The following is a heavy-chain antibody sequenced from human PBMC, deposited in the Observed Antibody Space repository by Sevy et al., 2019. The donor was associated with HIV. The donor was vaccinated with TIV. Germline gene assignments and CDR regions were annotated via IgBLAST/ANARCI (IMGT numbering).Heavy chain of an antibody. CDR3: ARGSSSWYDY. CDR1: GYTFTTYN. CDR2: ISPYNGNR. J-gene: IGHJ4*02. Sequence: ASVKVSCKASGYTFTTYNIAWVRQAPGQGLEWMGWISPYNGNRNYPQRVQGRVSMTTVTSTGTAYLELRGLRFDETAVYYCARGSSSWYDYWGQGTLVTVSS. D-gene: IGHD2-2*01. V-gene: IGHV1-18*01.